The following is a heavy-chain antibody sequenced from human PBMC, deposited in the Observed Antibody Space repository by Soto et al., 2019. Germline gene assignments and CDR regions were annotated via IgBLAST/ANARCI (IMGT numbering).Heavy chain of an antibody. CDR3: ASDGLAHTYL. Sequence: GGSLRLSCAASGFSFRNFAFHWVRQAPGKGLEWVSGISGGGGATYYADSVKGRFTISRDNSKNTLSLQMNSLTAEDKAMYYCASDGLAHTYLW. CDR1: GFSFRNFA. J-gene: IGHJ2*01. V-gene: IGHV3-23*01. CDR2: ISGGGGAT. D-gene: IGHD3-9*01.